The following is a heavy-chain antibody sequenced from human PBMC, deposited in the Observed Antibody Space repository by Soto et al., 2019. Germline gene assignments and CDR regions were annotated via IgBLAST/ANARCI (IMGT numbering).Heavy chain of an antibody. V-gene: IGHV4-31*11. CDR1: GDSVSSDTY. D-gene: IGHD3-10*01. Sequence: PSETLSLXCAVSGDSVSSDTYWSWIRQHPGKGLEWIGYMYYSGNTYYNPSLKSRISISIDTSKNQFSLKMTSVTAADTAVYYCARGCLASGRGSSSAFHIWGQGTLVTVSS. J-gene: IGHJ3*02. CDR2: MYYSGNT. CDR3: ARGCLASGRGSSSAFHI.